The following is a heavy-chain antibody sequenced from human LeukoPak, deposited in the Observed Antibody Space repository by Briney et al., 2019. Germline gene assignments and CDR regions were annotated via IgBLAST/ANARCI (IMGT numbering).Heavy chain of an antibody. Sequence: SETLSLTCTVSGGSISSYFWSWIRQPAGKGLEWIGRIYTSGSTNYNPSLKSRVTISADKSTNQFSLKLSSVTAADTAVYYCARDRFGDLNYCDYWGQGTLVTVSS. CDR2: IYTSGST. J-gene: IGHJ4*02. CDR3: ARDRFGDLNYCDY. CDR1: GGSISSYF. V-gene: IGHV4-4*07. D-gene: IGHD3-3*01.